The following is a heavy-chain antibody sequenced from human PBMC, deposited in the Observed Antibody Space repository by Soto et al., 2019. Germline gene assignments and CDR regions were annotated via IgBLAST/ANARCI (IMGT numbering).Heavy chain of an antibody. J-gene: IGHJ4*02. CDR2: IGAYNGNT. CDR1: GYTFTSYG. V-gene: IGHV1-18*01. Sequence: QVQLVQSGAEVKKPGASVKVSCKASGYTFTSYGVSWVRQAPGQGLEWMGWIGAYNGNTKCAQKVQGRVTMTTDTSTNTAYMDLRSLRSDDTAVYYCARDSPPVDYWGQGTLVTVSS. CDR3: ARDSPPVDY.